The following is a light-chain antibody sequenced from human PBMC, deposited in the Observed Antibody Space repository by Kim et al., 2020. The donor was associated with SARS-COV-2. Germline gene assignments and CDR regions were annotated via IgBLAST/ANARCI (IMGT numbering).Light chain of an antibody. CDR3: NSRDSSGNPVV. J-gene: IGLJ2*01. CDR1: SLRSYY. Sequence: SSELTQDPAVSVALGQTVRITCQGDSLRSYYASWYQQKPGQAPVVVIYGKNNRPSGIPDRFSGSSSGNTASLTITGAQAEDEADYYCNSRDSSGNPVVFG. V-gene: IGLV3-19*01. CDR2: GKN.